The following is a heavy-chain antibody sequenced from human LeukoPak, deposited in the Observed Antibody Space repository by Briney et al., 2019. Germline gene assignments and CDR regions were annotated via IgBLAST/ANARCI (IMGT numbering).Heavy chain of an antibody. Sequence: SETLSLTCTVSGGSISSGGYYWSWIRQHPGKGLEWIGYIYYSGSTYYNPSLKSRVTISVDTSKNQFSLKLTSVTAADTALYYCARELRYDNSDSGAFWGQGTVVTVSS. V-gene: IGHV4-31*03. J-gene: IGHJ3*01. D-gene: IGHD3-22*01. CDR1: GGSISSGGYY. CDR2: IYYSGST. CDR3: ARELRYDNSDSGAF.